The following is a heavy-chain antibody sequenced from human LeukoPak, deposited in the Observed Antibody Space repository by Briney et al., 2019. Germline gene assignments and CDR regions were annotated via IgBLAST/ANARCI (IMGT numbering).Heavy chain of an antibody. J-gene: IGHJ3*02. CDR1: GFTFSGSA. CDR2: IRSKANSYAT. V-gene: IGHV3-73*01. Sequence: GGSLRLSCAASGFTFSGSAMHWVRQASGKGLEGVGRIRSKANSYATAYAASVKGRFTISRDDSKNTAYLQMNSLKTEDTAVYYCTTRRPDAFDIWGQGTMVTVSS. CDR3: TTRRPDAFDI.